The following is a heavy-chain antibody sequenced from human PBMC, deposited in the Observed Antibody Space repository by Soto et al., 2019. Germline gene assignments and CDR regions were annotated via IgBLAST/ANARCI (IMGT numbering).Heavy chain of an antibody. D-gene: IGHD6-13*01. V-gene: IGHV1-46*03. J-gene: IGHJ4*02. CDR1: GYTFTSYY. CDR2: INPSGGST. CDR3: ARSLVEEIAAADIFDY. Sequence: SVKVSCKASGYTFTSYYMHWVRQAPGQGLEWMGIINPSGGSTSYAQKFQGRVTMTRDTSTSTVYMELSSLRSEDTAVYYCARSLVEEIAAADIFDYWGQGTLVTVSS.